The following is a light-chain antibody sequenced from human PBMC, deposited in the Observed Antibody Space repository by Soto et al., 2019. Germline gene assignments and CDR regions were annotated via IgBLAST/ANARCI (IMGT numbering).Light chain of an antibody. CDR3: QQYNNWRSYT. J-gene: IGKJ2*01. V-gene: IGKV3D-15*01. Sequence: EIVMTQSPFTLSVSPGERATLSCRASQGIKNYLAWFQQKPGQAPRLLIYDASNRASGVPARFSGSGSGTDFTLTISSLQSEDFAVYFCQQYNNWRSYTFGQGTKVDIK. CDR2: DAS. CDR1: QGIKNY.